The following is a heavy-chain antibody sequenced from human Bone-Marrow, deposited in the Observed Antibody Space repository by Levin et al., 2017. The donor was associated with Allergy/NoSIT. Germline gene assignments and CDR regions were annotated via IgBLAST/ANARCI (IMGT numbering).Heavy chain of an antibody. D-gene: IGHD3-22*01. CDR1: GYIFTGDY. CDR3: ARGNFFDSSGLHP. J-gene: IGHJ5*02. CDR2: INPNSGGT. Sequence: GGSLRLSCKASGYIFTGDYIQWVRQAPGQGLEWMGRINPNSGGTSCAQKFQGRVTLTSDTSIDTAYMELSGVTSDDTAIYYCARGNFFDSSGLHPWGQGTLVTVSS. V-gene: IGHV1-2*06.